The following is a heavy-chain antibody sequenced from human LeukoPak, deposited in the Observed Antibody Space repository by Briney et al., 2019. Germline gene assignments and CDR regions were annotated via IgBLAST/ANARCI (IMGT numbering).Heavy chain of an antibody. CDR2: ISSSSSYI. Sequence: GGSLRLSCAASGFTFSSYSMNWVRQAPGKGLEWVSSISSSSSYIYYADSVKGRFTISRDNAKNSLYLQMNSLRAEDTAVYYCASGQYYYGSGSYIGWFDPWGQGTLVTVSS. CDR1: GFTFSSYS. J-gene: IGHJ5*02. CDR3: ASGQYYYGSGSYIGWFDP. D-gene: IGHD3-10*01. V-gene: IGHV3-21*01.